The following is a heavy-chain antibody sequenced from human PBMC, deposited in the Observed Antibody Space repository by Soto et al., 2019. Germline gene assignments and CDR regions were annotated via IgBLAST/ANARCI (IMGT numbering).Heavy chain of an antibody. Sequence: PSETLSLTCTVSGGSISSYYWSWIRQPPGKGLEWIGYIYYSGSTNYNPSLKSRVTISVDTSKNQFSPKLSSVTAADTAVYYCARRIVGATSGGYFDYWGQGTLVTVSS. J-gene: IGHJ4*02. CDR1: GGSISSYY. D-gene: IGHD1-26*01. V-gene: IGHV4-59*01. CDR3: ARRIVGATSGGYFDY. CDR2: IYYSGST.